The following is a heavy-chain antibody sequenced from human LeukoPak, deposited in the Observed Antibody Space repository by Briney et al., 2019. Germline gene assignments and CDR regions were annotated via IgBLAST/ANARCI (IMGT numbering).Heavy chain of an antibody. CDR1: GGSISSSSYY. J-gene: IGHJ4*02. Sequence: PSQSLSLTCTVSGGSISSSSYYSGWLRQPPGKGLEWIGSIYDSGSTYYNPSLKSRVTISVDTSKNQFSLKLSSVTAADTSVYYCARGLPQECGSNSCYYVDYWGQGTLVTVSS. D-gene: IGHD2-2*01. CDR3: ARGLPQECGSNSCYYVDY. CDR2: IYDSGST. V-gene: IGHV4-39*01.